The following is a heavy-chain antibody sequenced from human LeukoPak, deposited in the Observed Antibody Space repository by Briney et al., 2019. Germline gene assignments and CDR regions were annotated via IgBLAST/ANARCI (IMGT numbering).Heavy chain of an antibody. Sequence: KTSETLSLTCTVSGGSISSSSYYWGWIRQPPGKGLEWIGEINHSGSTNYNPSLKSRVTISVDTSKNQFSLKLSSVTAADTAVYYCARHIVATRKVNFDYWGQGTLVTVSS. V-gene: IGHV4-39*07. CDR3: ARHIVATRKVNFDY. J-gene: IGHJ4*02. D-gene: IGHD5-12*01. CDR1: GGSISSSSYY. CDR2: INHSGST.